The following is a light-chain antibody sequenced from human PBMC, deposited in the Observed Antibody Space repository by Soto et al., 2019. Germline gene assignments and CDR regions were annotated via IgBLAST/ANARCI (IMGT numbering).Light chain of an antibody. CDR1: QSINSD. Sequence: IVMTQSPATLSVSPGERAIFSCRASQSINSDLAWYQQKPGQAPRLLIYGASTRATDIPARFSGSGFGTEFTLTISSLQSEDFAVYYCQQYHNWWTFGRGTKVEIK. CDR3: QQYHNWWT. J-gene: IGKJ1*01. CDR2: GAS. V-gene: IGKV3-15*01.